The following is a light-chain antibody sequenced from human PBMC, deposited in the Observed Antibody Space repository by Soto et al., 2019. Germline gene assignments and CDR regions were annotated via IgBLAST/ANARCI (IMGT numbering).Light chain of an antibody. Sequence: EIAMTQSPATLSVSPGERATLSCRASQTAINNLPWYQQKPGQAPRLLIYGASTRATGIPARFSGSGSGTEFTLTINSLQSEDFAVYYCQQYNNWWTFGQGTKVDIK. J-gene: IGKJ1*01. CDR1: QTAINN. V-gene: IGKV3-15*01. CDR2: GAS. CDR3: QQYNNWWT.